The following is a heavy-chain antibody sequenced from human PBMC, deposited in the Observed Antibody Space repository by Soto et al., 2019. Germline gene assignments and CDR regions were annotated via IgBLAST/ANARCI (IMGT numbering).Heavy chain of an antibody. Sequence: ASVKVSCKASGYTFTSYAMHWVRQAPGQRLEWMGWINAGNGNTKYSQKFQGRVTITRDTSASTAYMELSSLRAEDTAVYYCARDRNYDILTGYFDPTYYYYGMDVWGQGTTVTVSS. V-gene: IGHV1-3*01. D-gene: IGHD3-9*01. J-gene: IGHJ6*02. CDR3: ARDRNYDILTGYFDPTYYYYGMDV. CDR1: GYTFTSYA. CDR2: INAGNGNT.